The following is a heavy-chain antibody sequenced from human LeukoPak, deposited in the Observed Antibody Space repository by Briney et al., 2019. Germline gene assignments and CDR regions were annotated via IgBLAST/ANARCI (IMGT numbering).Heavy chain of an antibody. V-gene: IGHV3-23*01. D-gene: IGHD3-22*01. CDR3: AKVVGGYYYDSSGYFDY. Sequence: PGGSLRLSCAASGFTLSSYAMSWVGQAPGKGLEWVSAISGSGGSTYYADSVKGRFTISRDNSKNTLYLQMNSLRAEDTAVYYCAKVVGGYYYDSSGYFDYWGQGTLVTVSS. CDR2: ISGSGGST. CDR1: GFTLSSYA. J-gene: IGHJ4*02.